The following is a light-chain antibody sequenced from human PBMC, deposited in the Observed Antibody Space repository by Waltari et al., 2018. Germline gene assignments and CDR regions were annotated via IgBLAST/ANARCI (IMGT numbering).Light chain of an antibody. V-gene: IGKV3-11*01. CDR2: DAS. Sequence: ELVLTQSPATLSLSPGERVTLSCRSSQSVSSYLAWYQQKLGQAPRLLIYDASNRATGIPARFSGSGSGTDFTLTISSLDPEDFAVYYCQQRSNWPLTFGGGTKVEIK. CDR1: QSVSSY. J-gene: IGKJ4*01. CDR3: QQRSNWPLT.